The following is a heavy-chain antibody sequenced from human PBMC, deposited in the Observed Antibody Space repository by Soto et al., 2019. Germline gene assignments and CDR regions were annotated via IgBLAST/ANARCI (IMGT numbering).Heavy chain of an antibody. CDR2: IYYSGST. CDR1: GGSISSYY. Sequence: SETLSLTCTVSGGSISSYYWSWIRQPPGKGLEWIGYIYYSGSTNYNPSLKSRVTISADTSKNQFSLKLSSVTAADTAVYYCARGVGNWFDPWGQGTLVTVSS. CDR3: ARGVGNWFDP. V-gene: IGHV4-59*01. J-gene: IGHJ5*02.